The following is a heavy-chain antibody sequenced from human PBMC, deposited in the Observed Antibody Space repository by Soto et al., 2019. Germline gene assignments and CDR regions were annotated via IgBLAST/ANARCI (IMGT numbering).Heavy chain of an antibody. CDR2: IKSKTDGGTT. Sequence: PGGSLRLSCAASGFTFSNAWMNWVRQAPGKGLEWVGRIKSKTDGGTTDYAAPVKGRFTISRDDSKNTLYLQMNSLKTEVTAVYYCTTTLGYCSGGSCLARLDPWGQGTLVTVSS. CDR3: TTTLGYCSGGSCLARLDP. V-gene: IGHV3-15*07. D-gene: IGHD2-15*01. J-gene: IGHJ5*02. CDR1: GFTFSNAW.